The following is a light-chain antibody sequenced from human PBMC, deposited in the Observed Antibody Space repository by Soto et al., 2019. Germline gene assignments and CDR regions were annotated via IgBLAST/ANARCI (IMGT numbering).Light chain of an antibody. CDR2: GAS. Sequence: DIVLTQSPGTLSLSPGERATLSCRASQSVNSNYLAWYQQKPGQAPRLLIFGASTRATGISDRFRGSRSGTDFTLTINRLEPEDFAVYYCQQYGRTFGQGTKVDIK. J-gene: IGKJ2*01. CDR1: QSVNSNY. CDR3: QQYGRT. V-gene: IGKV3-20*01.